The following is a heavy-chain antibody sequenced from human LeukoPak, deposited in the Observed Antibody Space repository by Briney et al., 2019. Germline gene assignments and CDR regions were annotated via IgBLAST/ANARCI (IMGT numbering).Heavy chain of an antibody. CDR1: GGSFSGYY. CDR3: ATYSSGWYLHYFDY. J-gene: IGHJ4*02. D-gene: IGHD6-19*01. CDR2: INHSGST. V-gene: IGHV4-34*01. Sequence: SETLSLTCAVYGGSFSGYYWSWIRQPPGKGLEWIREINHSGSTNYNPSLKSRVTISVDTSKNQFSLKLSSVTAADTAVYYCATYSSGWYLHYFDYWGQGTLVTVSS.